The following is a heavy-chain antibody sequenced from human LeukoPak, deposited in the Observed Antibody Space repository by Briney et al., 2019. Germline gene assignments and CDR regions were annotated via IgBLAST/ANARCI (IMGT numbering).Heavy chain of an antibody. D-gene: IGHD3-3*01. V-gene: IGHV3-21*01. CDR3: ATTYYDFWSGSPPYYFDY. CDR1: GFTFSSYS. J-gene: IGHJ4*02. Sequence: PGGSLRLSCAASGFTFSSYSMNWVRQAPGKGLEWVSSISSSSSYIYYADSVKGRFTISRDNAKNSLYLQMNSLRAEDTAVYYCATTYYDFWSGSPPYYFDYWGQATLVTVSS. CDR2: ISSSSSYI.